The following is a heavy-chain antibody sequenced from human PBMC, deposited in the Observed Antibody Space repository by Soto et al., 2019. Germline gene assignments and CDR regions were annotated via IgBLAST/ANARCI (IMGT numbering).Heavy chain of an antibody. D-gene: IGHD3-10*01. CDR1: GVSISSYY. CDR2: IYTSGST. V-gene: IGHV4-4*07. J-gene: IGHJ5*02. CDR3: AREGLLWFGDTSGVGWFDP. Sequence: PSEALSLTCSVSGVSISSYYWSWIRQPAGKGLEWIGRIYTSGSTNYNPSLKSRVTMSVDTSKNQFSLKLSSVTAAATAVYYCAREGLLWFGDTSGVGWFDPWGQGTLVTVSS.